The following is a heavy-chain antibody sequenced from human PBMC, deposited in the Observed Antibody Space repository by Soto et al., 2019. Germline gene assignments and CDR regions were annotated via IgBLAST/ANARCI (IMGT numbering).Heavy chain of an antibody. CDR3: ARGPSSLTRFDY. J-gene: IGHJ4*02. Sequence: GGSLRLSCAASGFTFSSYAMHWVRQAPGKGREWVAVISYDGSNKYYADSVKGRFTISRDNSKITLYLQMHSLRAEDTAVYYCARGPSSLTRFDYWGQGTLVTVSS. CDR2: ISYDGSNK. CDR1: GFTFSSYA. D-gene: IGHD2-2*01. V-gene: IGHV3-30-3*01.